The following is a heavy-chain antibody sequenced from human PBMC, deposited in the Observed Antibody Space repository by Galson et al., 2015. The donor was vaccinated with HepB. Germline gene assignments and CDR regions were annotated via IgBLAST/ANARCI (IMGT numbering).Heavy chain of an antibody. V-gene: IGHV3-15*07. D-gene: IGHD3-3*01. CDR2: IKSKTDGGTT. CDR3: TTDRRFLEWFGIDY. CDR1: GFTFSNAW. Sequence: SLRLSCAASGFTFSNAWMNWVRQAPGKGLEWVGRIKSKTDGGTTDYAAPVKGRFTISRDDSKNTLYLQMNSLKTKDTAVYYCTTDRRFLEWFGIDYWGQGTLVTVSS. J-gene: IGHJ4*02.